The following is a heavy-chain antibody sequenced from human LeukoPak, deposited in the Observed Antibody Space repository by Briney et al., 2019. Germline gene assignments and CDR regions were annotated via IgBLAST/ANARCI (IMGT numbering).Heavy chain of an antibody. V-gene: IGHV4-34*01. J-gene: IGHJ4*02. D-gene: IGHD3-22*01. CDR3: ARSRFYYDSSPNPDY. CDR1: GGSFSGYY. Sequence: SETLSLTCAVCGGSFSGYYWSWIRQPPGKGLEWIGEINHSGSTNYNPSLKSRVTISVDTSKNQFSLKLSSVTAADTAVYYCARSRFYYDSSPNPDYWGQGTLVTVSS. CDR2: INHSGST.